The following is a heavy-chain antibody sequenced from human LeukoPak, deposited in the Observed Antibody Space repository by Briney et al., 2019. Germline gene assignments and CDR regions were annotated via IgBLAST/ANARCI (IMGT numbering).Heavy chain of an antibody. CDR2: ISSSSSYI. CDR1: GFTFSSYS. CDR3: ARESLGYCSGGSCYARSFDY. Sequence: PGGSLRLSCAASGFTFSSYSMNWVRQAPGKGLEWVSSISSSSSYIYYADSVKGRFTISRDNAKNSLYLQMNSLRAEDTAVYYCARESLGYCSGGSCYARSFDYWGQGTLVTVSS. V-gene: IGHV3-21*01. D-gene: IGHD2-15*01. J-gene: IGHJ4*02.